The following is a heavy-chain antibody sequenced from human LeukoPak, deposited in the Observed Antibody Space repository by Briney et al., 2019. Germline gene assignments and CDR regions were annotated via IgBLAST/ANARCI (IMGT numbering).Heavy chain of an antibody. Sequence: PGGSLRLSCAASGFTFDDHAMHWVRQGPGKGLEWVSGISWNSANTGYADSVKGRFTISRDNAKNSLYLQMNSLRAEDTAWYYCAKDRRTFLTGAVYYWGQGTLVTVSS. CDR1: GFTFDDHA. D-gene: IGHD3-9*01. V-gene: IGHV3-9*01. CDR3: AKDRRTFLTGAVYY. J-gene: IGHJ4*02. CDR2: ISWNSANT.